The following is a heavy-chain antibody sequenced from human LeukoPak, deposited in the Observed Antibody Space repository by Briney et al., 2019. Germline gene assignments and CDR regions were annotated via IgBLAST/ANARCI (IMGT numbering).Heavy chain of an antibody. V-gene: IGHV1-46*01. J-gene: IGHJ6*02. CDR3: ARVSALEWYYYYGMDV. D-gene: IGHD2-8*01. CDR2: INPSGGST. Sequence: GASVKVSCKASGYTFTSYYMHWVRQAPGQGLEWMGIINPSGGSTSYAQKFQGRVTMTRDTSTSTVYMELSSLRSEDTAVYYCARVSALEWYYYYGMDVWGQGTTVTVSS. CDR1: GYTFTSYY.